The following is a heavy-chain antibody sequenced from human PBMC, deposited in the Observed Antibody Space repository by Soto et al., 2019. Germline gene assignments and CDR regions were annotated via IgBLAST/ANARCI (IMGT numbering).Heavy chain of an antibody. V-gene: IGHV3-30*18. CDR3: ANANGGYGMDV. Sequence: QVQLVESGGGVVQPGRSLRLSCAASGFTFSSYGMHWVRQAPGKGLEWVAGISYDGSNKNYADSVKGRFTISRDNSKNTLYLQMNNLRAEDTAVYYCANANGGYGMDVWGQGTTVTVSS. J-gene: IGHJ6*02. D-gene: IGHD4-17*01. CDR1: GFTFSSYG. CDR2: ISYDGSNK.